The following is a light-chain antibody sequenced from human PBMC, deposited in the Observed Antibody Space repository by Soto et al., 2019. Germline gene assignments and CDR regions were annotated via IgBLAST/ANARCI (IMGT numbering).Light chain of an antibody. CDR2: GAS. CDR1: QSVVTN. V-gene: IGKV3-15*01. CDR3: QHHNDLPLT. J-gene: IGKJ1*01. Sequence: EKVMTQSPATLSVSPGERVTLSCRASQSVVTNLAWYQQKPGQAPRLLISGASTRATGIPDRFIGSGSGTEFTLTITSLQSADFAVYYCQHHNDLPLTFGQGTKVEIK.